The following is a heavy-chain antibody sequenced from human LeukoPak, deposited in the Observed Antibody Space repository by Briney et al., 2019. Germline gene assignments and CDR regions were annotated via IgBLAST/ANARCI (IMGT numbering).Heavy chain of an antibody. V-gene: IGHV3-23*01. CDR3: AKGLPHYYDSSGWWDY. J-gene: IGHJ4*02. CDR2: ISGSGGST. Sequence: GRSLRLSCAASGFTLSSYAMSWVRQAPGKGMEWDSAISGSGGSTYYADSVKGRFTISRDNSKNTLYLQMNSLRAEDTAVYYCAKGLPHYYDSSGWWDYWGQGTLVTVSS. CDR1: GFTLSSYA. D-gene: IGHD3-22*01.